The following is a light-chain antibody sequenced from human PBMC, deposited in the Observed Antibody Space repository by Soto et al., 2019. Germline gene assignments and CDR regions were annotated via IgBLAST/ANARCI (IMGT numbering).Light chain of an antibody. V-gene: IGLV2-23*02. Sequence: QLVLTQPASVSGSPGQSITISCSGTRSDVGSYNLVSWYQQHPGKAPKLLIYEVSRRPSGVSDRFSASKSGNTASLTISGLQAEDEADYYCLSFAGSQGDVFGTGTKLTVL. CDR2: EVS. CDR1: RSDVGSYNL. CDR3: LSFAGSQGDV. J-gene: IGLJ1*01.